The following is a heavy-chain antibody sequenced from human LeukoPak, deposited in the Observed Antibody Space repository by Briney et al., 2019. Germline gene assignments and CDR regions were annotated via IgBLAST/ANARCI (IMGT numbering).Heavy chain of an antibody. Sequence: PGGSLRLSCSASGFTSSSYAMHWVRQAPGKGLEYVSAISSNGGSTYYADSVKGRFTISRDNSKNTLYLQMSSLRAEDTAVYYCVKTSRGYNWNDSPYYFDYWGQGTLVTVSS. CDR3: VKTSRGYNWNDSPYYFDY. V-gene: IGHV3-64D*06. D-gene: IGHD1-1*01. CDR1: GFTSSSYA. J-gene: IGHJ4*02. CDR2: ISSNGGST.